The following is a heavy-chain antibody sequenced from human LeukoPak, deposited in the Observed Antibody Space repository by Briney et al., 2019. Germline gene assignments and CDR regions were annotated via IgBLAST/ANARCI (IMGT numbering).Heavy chain of an antibody. CDR2: IWYDGSNK. Sequence: PGRSLRLSCAASGFTFSSYGVHWVRQAPGKGLEWVAVIWYDGSNKYYADSVKGRFTISRDNSKNTLYLQMNSLRAEDTAVYYCAKVGSSWYDDYYYYMDVWGKGTTVTVSS. J-gene: IGHJ6*03. CDR1: GFTFSSYG. V-gene: IGHV3-33*06. D-gene: IGHD6-13*01. CDR3: AKVGSSWYDDYYYYMDV.